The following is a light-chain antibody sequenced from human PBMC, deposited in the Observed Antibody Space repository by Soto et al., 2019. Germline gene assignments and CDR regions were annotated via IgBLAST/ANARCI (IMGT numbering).Light chain of an antibody. J-gene: IGKJ1*01. CDR2: ETS. Sequence: EIVLTQSPGTLSLSPGERATLSCRASQSVRDSHLAWYQQKPGQAPSLLIYETSSRATGIPDRFRGSGSGTEFALTITRVEPEDVAMYFCQQYGSSPGTFGQGTKAEIK. CDR3: QQYGSSPGT. V-gene: IGKV3-20*01. CDR1: QSVRDSH.